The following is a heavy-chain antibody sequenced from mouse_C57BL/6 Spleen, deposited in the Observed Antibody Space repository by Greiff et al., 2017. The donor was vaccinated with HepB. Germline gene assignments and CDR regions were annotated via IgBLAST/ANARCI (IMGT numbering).Heavy chain of an antibody. V-gene: IGHV3-1*01. D-gene: IGHD2-4*01. CDR3: ARERMIRGYFDY. Sequence: EVKLQESGPGMVKPSQSLSLTCTVTGYSITSGYDWHWIRHFPGNKLEWMGYISYSGSTNYNPSLKSRISITHDTSKNHFFLQLNSVTTEDTATYYCARERMIRGYFDYWGQGTTLTVSS. J-gene: IGHJ2*01. CDR2: ISYSGST. CDR1: GYSITSGYD.